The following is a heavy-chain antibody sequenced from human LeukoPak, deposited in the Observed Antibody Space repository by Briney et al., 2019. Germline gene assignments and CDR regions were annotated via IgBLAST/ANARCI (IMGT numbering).Heavy chain of an antibody. D-gene: IGHD2-8*01. V-gene: IGHV3-15*01. CDR3: TTDVTYCTNGVCYYYYYGMDV. Sequence: GGSLRLSCAAPGFTFSNAWMSWVRQAPGKGLEWVGRIKSKTDGGTTDYAAPVKGRFTISRDDSKNTLYLQMNSLKTEDTAVYYCTTDVTYCTNGVCYYYYYGMDVWGQGTTVTVSS. CDR2: IKSKTDGGTT. J-gene: IGHJ6*02. CDR1: GFTFSNAW.